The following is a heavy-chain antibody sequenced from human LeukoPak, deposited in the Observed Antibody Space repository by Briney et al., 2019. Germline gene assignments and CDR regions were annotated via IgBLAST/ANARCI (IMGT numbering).Heavy chain of an antibody. V-gene: IGHV4-59*01. Sequence: SETLSLTCTVSGGSISSYYWSWIRQPPGKGLEWIGYIYYSGSTNYNPSLKSRVTISVDTSKNQFSLKLSSVAAADTAVYYRASALTGYYNFDYWGQGTLVTVSS. D-gene: IGHD3-9*01. CDR2: IYYSGST. J-gene: IGHJ4*02. CDR1: GGSISSYY. CDR3: ASALTGYYNFDY.